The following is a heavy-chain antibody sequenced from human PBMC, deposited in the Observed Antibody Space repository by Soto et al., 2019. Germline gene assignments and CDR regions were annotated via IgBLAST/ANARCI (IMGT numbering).Heavy chain of an antibody. J-gene: IGHJ4*02. CDR1: GFTFSTYW. CDR2: IKQDGSEK. V-gene: IGHV3-7*01. Sequence: EVQLVESGGGLVQPGGSLRLSCAASGFTFSTYWMSWVRQAPGKGLEWVANIKQDGSEKYYVDSVKGRFTISRDNAKNSMYLQMSSLRVEDTAVYHCARTYEFQPFRPNDYWGQGTLVTVSS. D-gene: IGHD3-3*01. CDR3: ARTYEFQPFRPNDY.